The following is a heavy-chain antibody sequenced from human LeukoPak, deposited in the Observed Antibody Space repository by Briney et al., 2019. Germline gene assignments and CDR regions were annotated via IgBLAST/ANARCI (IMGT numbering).Heavy chain of an antibody. D-gene: IGHD2-21*02. Sequence: GGSLRLSCAASGFTFSSYAMHWVRQAPGKGLEWVSAISGSGGSTYYADSVKGRFTISRDNSKNTLYLQMNSLRAEDTAVYYCARPPGDCGGDCLDAFDIWGQGTMVTVSS. V-gene: IGHV3-23*01. CDR1: GFTFSSYA. CDR3: ARPPGDCGGDCLDAFDI. J-gene: IGHJ3*02. CDR2: ISGSGGST.